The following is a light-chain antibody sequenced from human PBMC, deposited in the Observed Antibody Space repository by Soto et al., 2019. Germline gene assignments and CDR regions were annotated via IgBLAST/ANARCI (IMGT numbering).Light chain of an antibody. Sequence: DIVMTQSPLSLPVTPGEPASISCRSSQSLLHSNGYNYLDWYLQKPGQSPQLLIYLGSNRASGVPDRFSGSGSGTDFTLKISRVEAEDVGVYYCMQALQTPCTFGQGTK. CDR3: MQALQTPCT. CDR2: LGS. J-gene: IGKJ2*02. V-gene: IGKV2-28*01. CDR1: QSLLHSNGYNY.